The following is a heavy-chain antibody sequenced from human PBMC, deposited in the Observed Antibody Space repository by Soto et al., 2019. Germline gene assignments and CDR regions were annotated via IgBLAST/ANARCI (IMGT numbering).Heavy chain of an antibody. Sequence: GGSLRLSCAASGFTFSSYAMSWVRQAPGKGLEWVSAISGSGGSTYYADSVKGRFTISRDNSKNTLYLQMNSLRAEDTAVYYCAKAGGDIVVVVAAYRLLYFDYWGQGTLVTVSS. CDR2: ISGSGGST. V-gene: IGHV3-23*01. J-gene: IGHJ4*02. CDR3: AKAGGDIVVVVAAYRLLYFDY. D-gene: IGHD2-15*01. CDR1: GFTFSSYA.